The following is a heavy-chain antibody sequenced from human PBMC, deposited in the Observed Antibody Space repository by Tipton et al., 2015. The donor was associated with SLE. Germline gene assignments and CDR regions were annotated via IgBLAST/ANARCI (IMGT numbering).Heavy chain of an antibody. V-gene: IGHV1-8*01. CDR3: ARSYGFDSSANHRDAFDI. Sequence: QLVQSGAEVKKPGASVKVSCKASGYTFTSHDISWVRQAAGQGLEWMGWMSPNSGYTGYAEKFQGRVIMTRDTAISTAHMELSTLRYEDTAVYYCARSYGFDSSANHRDAFDIWGQGTVITVSS. CDR2: MSPNSGYT. D-gene: IGHD3-22*01. CDR1: GYTFTSHD. J-gene: IGHJ3*02.